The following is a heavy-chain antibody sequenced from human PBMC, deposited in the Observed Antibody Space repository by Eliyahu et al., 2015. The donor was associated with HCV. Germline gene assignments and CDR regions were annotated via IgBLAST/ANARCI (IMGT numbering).Heavy chain of an antibody. CDR2: INPNSGGT. CDR3: ASLFTASPGGGYYYGMDV. CDR1: GYTFTGYY. D-gene: IGHD2-2*01. V-gene: IGHV1-2*02. Sequence: QVQLVQSGAEVKKPGASVKVSCKASGYTFTGYYMHWVRQAPGQGLEWMGWINPNSGGTNYAQKFQGRVTMTRDTSISTAYMELSRLRSDDTAVYYCASLFTASPGGGYYYGMDVWGQGTTVTVSS. J-gene: IGHJ6*02.